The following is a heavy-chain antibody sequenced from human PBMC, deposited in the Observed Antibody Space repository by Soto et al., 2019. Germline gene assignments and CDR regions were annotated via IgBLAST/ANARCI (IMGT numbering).Heavy chain of an antibody. CDR2: IYYSGST. D-gene: IGHD3-10*01. J-gene: IGHJ6*03. CDR3: ARLSATMVRGVKNYYYYYMDV. Sequence: QLQLQESGPGLVKPSETLSLTCTVSGGSISSSSCYWGWIRQPPGKGLEWIGSIYYSGSTYYNPSLKSRVTISVDTSKNQFSLKLSSVTAADTAVYYCARLSATMVRGVKNYYYYYMDVWGKGTTVTVSS. V-gene: IGHV4-39*01. CDR1: GGSISSSSCY.